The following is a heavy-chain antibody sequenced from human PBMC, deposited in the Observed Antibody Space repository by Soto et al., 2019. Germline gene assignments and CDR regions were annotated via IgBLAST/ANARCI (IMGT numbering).Heavy chain of an antibody. Sequence: SEALSLTCTVSGDSISRGAYYWSWIRQHPGKGLEWIGYIYYRGSTYYNPSLKSRVTISVDTSKNQFSLKLSSVTAADTAVYYCATTGSGVAWRWFDPCGQGTQVTVSS. D-gene: IGHD2-15*01. CDR2: IYYRGST. CDR1: GDSISRGAYY. J-gene: IGHJ5*02. V-gene: IGHV4-31*03. CDR3: ATTGSGVAWRWFDP.